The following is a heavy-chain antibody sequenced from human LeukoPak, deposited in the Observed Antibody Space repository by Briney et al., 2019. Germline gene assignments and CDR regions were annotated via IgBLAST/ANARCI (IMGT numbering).Heavy chain of an antibody. V-gene: IGHV1-69*05. CDR3: TRGFKHLWPLVDY. J-gene: IGHJ4*02. D-gene: IGHD5-18*01. CDR2: IIPIFGTA. Sequence: ASVKVSCKASGGTFSSYAISWVRQAPGQGLEWMGGIIPIFGTANYAQKFQGRVTITTDESTSTAYMELSGLRSEDTAVYYCTRGFKHLWPLVDYWGQGTLVTVSS. CDR1: GGTFSSYA.